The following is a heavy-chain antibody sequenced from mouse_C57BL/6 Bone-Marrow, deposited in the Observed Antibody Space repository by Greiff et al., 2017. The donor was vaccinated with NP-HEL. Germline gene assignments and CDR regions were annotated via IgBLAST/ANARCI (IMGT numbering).Heavy chain of an antibody. D-gene: IGHD2-5*01. CDR3: ARGGSYYSTFAY. V-gene: IGHV3-6*01. J-gene: IGHJ3*01. Sequence: VQLQQSGPGLVKPSQSLSLTCSVTGYSITSGYYWNWIRQFPGNKLEWMGYISYDGSNNYNPSLKNRISITRDTSKNQFFLKLNSVTTEDTATYYCARGGSYYSTFAYWGQGTLVTVSA. CDR2: ISYDGSN. CDR1: GYSITSGYY.